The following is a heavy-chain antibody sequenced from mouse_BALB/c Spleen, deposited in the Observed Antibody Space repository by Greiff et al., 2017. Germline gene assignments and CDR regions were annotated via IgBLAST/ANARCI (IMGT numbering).Heavy chain of an antibody. J-gene: IGHJ2*01. Sequence: QVQLKQPGAELVKPGASVKMSCKASGYTFTSYWMHWVKQRPGQGLEWIGVIDPSDSYTSYNQKFKGKATLTVDTSSSTAYMQLSSLTSEDSAVYYCTRGITTVVAKDYWGQGTTLTVSS. CDR1: GYTFTSYW. CDR3: TRGITTVVAKDY. CDR2: IDPSDSYT. V-gene: IGHV1S127*01. D-gene: IGHD1-1*01.